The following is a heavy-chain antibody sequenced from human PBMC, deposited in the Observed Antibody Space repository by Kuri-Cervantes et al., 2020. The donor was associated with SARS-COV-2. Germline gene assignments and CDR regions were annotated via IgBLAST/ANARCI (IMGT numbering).Heavy chain of an antibody. CDR3: ARDSGDWNPDGFDI. Sequence: ASVKVSCKASGYTFTSYGISWVRQAPGQGLEWVGWINPDTGNAGYAQKFQGRVTVTSDTSTSTAFMELSSLRSDGTAVYYCARDSGDWNPDGFDIWGQGTMVTVSS. CDR2: INPDTGNA. J-gene: IGHJ3*02. D-gene: IGHD1-1*01. V-gene: IGHV1-8*02. CDR1: GYTFTSYG.